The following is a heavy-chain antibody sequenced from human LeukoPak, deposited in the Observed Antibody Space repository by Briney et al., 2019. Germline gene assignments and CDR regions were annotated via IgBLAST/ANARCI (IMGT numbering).Heavy chain of an antibody. CDR3: ARGRVGATRLDY. CDR2: INPNSGGT. V-gene: IGHV1-2*02. D-gene: IGHD1-26*01. Sequence: ASVKVSCKASGYTFTGYYMHWVRQAPGQGLEWMGWINPNSGGTNYAQKFQGRVTMTRDTSISTAYMELSRLRSDVTAVYYCARGRVGATRLDYWGQGTLVTVSS. CDR1: GYTFTGYY. J-gene: IGHJ4*02.